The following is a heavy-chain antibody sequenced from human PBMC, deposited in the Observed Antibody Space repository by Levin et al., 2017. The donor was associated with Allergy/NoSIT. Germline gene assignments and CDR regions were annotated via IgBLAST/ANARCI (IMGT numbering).Heavy chain of an antibody. J-gene: IGHJ4*02. CDR2: INPNSGGT. Sequence: GESLKISCKASGYTFTGYYMHWVRQAPGQGLEWMGWINPNSGGTNYAQKFQGRVTMTRDTSISTAYMELSRLRSDDTAVYYCARGGTMVRGAYYWGQGTLVTVSS. CDR3: ARGGTMVRGAYY. V-gene: IGHV1-2*02. CDR1: GYTFTGYY. D-gene: IGHD3-10*01.